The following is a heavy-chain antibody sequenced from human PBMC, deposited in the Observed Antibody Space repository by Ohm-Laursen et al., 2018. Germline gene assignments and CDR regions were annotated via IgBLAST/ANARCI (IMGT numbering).Heavy chain of an antibody. D-gene: IGHD3-10*01. V-gene: IGHV4-59*01. CDR1: GGSISSDY. J-gene: IGHJ4*02. CDR2: IYYSGST. Sequence: SETLSLTCPVSGGSISSDYWSWIRQPPGKGLEWIGYIYYSGSTNYNPSLKSRVTISVDTSKNQFSLNLSSVTAADTAVYYCAARGQYYFDYWGQGTLVTVSS. CDR3: AARGQYYFDY.